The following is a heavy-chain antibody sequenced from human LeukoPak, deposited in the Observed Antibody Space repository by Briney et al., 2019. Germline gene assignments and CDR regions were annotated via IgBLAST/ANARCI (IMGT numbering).Heavy chain of an antibody. CDR1: DVSISSYY. D-gene: IGHD1-26*01. CDR2: IYYSGST. CDR3: ARQPWNMGAYYFDL. V-gene: IGHV4-59*08. J-gene: IGHJ4*02. Sequence: KPSETLSLACTVSDVSISSYYWSWIRQPPGKGLEWIGYIYYSGSTKYNPSLTSRVTISIDTSKNQFSLKLNSVTATDAAVYYCARQPWNMGAYYFDLWGQGTLVTVSS.